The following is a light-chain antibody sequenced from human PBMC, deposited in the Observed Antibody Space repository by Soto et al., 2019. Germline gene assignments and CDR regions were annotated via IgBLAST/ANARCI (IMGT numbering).Light chain of an antibody. CDR1: QSISNY. CDR2: SAS. Sequence: DIQMTQSPSSLSASVGDRVTITCRASQSISNYLNWYQQKPGKVPKILMYSASNLQSGVPSRFSDSGSGTDFTLTINSLQPEDFATYYCQQSYSNPRTFGQGTKVEFK. V-gene: IGKV1-39*01. J-gene: IGKJ1*01. CDR3: QQSYSNPRT.